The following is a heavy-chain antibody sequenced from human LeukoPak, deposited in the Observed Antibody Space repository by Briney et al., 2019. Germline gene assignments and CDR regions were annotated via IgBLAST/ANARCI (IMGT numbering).Heavy chain of an antibody. D-gene: IGHD3-22*01. CDR2: ISAYNGNT. CDR1: GYTFTSYG. V-gene: IGHV1-18*01. Sequence: ASVKVSCKASGYTFTSYGISWVRQAPGQGLEWMGWISAYNGNTNYAQKLQGRVTMTTDTSTSTAYMELRSLRSDDTAVYYCARLSITMIVVVMSAFDIWGQGTMVAVSS. CDR3: ARLSITMIVVVMSAFDI. J-gene: IGHJ3*02.